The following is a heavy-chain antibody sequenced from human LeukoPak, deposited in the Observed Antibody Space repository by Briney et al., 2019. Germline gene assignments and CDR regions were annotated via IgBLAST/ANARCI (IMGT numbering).Heavy chain of an antibody. CDR3: ASRIAVAGIFAFDI. Sequence: GGSLRLSCAASGFTFSSYWMSWVRQAPGKGLEWVANIKQDGSEKYYVDSVKGRFTISRDNAKNSLYLQMNSLRAEDTAVYYCASRIAVAGIFAFDIWGQGTMVTVSS. CDR2: IKQDGSEK. D-gene: IGHD6-19*01. CDR1: GFTFSSYW. V-gene: IGHV3-7*01. J-gene: IGHJ3*02.